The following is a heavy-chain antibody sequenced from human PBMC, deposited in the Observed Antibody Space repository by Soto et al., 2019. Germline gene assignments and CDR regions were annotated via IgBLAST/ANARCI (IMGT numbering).Heavy chain of an antibody. CDR1: GYTFTIYG. CDR3: AREMGAGGIAVAGTPYYYGMDV. J-gene: IGHJ6*02. V-gene: IGHV1-18*01. CDR2: ISAYNGNT. Sequence: GASVKVSCKASGYTFTIYGIIWVRQATGQGLEWMGWISAYNGNTNYAQKLQGRVTMTTDTSTSTAYMELRSLRSDDTAVYYCAREMGAGGIAVAGTPYYYGMDVWGQGTTVTVSS. D-gene: IGHD6-19*01.